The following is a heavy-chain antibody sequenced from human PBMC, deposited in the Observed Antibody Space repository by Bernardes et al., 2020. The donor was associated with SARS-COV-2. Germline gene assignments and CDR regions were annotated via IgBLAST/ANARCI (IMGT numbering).Heavy chain of an antibody. J-gene: IGHJ5*02. CDR3: ARGSSGSWFDT. D-gene: IGHD3-22*01. CDR2: IDPNSGGT. CDR1: GYTFTGYH. Sequence: ASVKVSCKASGYTFTGYHMHWLRQAPGQGLEWMGWIDPNSGGTNYAQKFQGWVTMTRDTSISTAYMELSRLGSDDTAVYYCARGSSGSWFDTWGQGTLVTVSS. V-gene: IGHV1-2*04.